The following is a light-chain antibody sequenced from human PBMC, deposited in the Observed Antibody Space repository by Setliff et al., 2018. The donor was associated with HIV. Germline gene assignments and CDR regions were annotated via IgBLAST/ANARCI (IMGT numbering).Light chain of an antibody. V-gene: IGLV2-23*02. CDR3: CTYAPGTVASSIYV. J-gene: IGLJ1*01. CDR2: EVN. Sequence: QSALTQPASVSWSPGQSITISCTGTSNDIGAYNLVSWYQQHPGKAPKLVIYEVNKRPSGISTRFSASKSGTTASLTISGLQAEDEADYSCCTYAPGTVASSIYVFGTGTKVTV. CDR1: SNDIGAYNL.